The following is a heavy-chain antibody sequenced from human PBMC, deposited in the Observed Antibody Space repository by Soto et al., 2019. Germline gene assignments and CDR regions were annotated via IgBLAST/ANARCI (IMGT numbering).Heavy chain of an antibody. V-gene: IGHV3-73*01. CDR2: IRSKANSYAT. CDR3: RLDWSPVDY. CDR1: GFTFSGSA. Sequence: GESLKISCAASGFTFSGSAMHWVRQASGKGLEWVGRIRSKANSYATAYAASVKGRFTISRDDSKNTAYLQMNSLKTEDTAVYYCRLDWSPVDYWGQGTLVTVSS. D-gene: IGHD3-9*01. J-gene: IGHJ4*02.